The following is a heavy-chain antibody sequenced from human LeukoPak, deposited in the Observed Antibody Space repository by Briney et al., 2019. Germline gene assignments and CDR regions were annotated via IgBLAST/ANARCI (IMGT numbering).Heavy chain of an antibody. CDR3: ARGAGSWYHYYYYMDV. Sequence: SETLSLTCAVYGGSFSGYYWSWIRQPPGKGLEWIGEINHSGSTNYNPSLKSRVTISVETSKNQFSLKLSSVTAADTAVYYCARGAGSWYHYYYYMDVWGKGTTVTVSS. J-gene: IGHJ6*03. CDR2: INHSGST. CDR1: GGSFSGYY. V-gene: IGHV4-34*01. D-gene: IGHD6-13*01.